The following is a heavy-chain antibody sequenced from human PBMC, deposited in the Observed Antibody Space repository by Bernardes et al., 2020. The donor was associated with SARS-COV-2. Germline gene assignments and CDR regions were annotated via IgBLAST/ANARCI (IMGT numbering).Heavy chain of an antibody. CDR1: GYTFSDYY. J-gene: IGHJ4*02. D-gene: IGHD2-21*01. CDR2: ISPKSGAT. CDR3: ARTFYYDRGGDSLFDY. V-gene: IGHV1-2*02. Sequence: ASVKVSCTASGYTFSDYYTHWLRQAPGQGLEWMGWISPKSGATNLAQKFQGRVTMTRDTSISTDYMELSRLRSDDTAVYYCARTFYYDRGGDSLFDYWGQGTRVTVSS.